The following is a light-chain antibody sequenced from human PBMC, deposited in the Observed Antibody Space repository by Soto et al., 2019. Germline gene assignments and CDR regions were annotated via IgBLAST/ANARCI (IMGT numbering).Light chain of an antibody. CDR3: SSYTSSSTWV. V-gene: IGLV2-14*01. J-gene: IGLJ3*02. Sequence: QSALTQPASVSGSPGQSITISCTGTSSDVCAYNYVSWYQQHPGKAPKLMIYEVSNRPSGVSSRFSGSKSGNTASLTISGLQAEDEADYYCSSYTSSSTWVFGGGTKVTVL. CDR2: EVS. CDR1: SSDVCAYNY.